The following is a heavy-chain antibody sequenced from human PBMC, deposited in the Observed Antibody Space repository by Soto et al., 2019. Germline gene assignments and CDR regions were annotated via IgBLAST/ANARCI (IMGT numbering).Heavy chain of an antibody. Sequence: SETLSLTCTVSGGSISSGDYYWSWIRQPPGKGLEWIGYIYYSGSTYYNPSLKSRVTISVDTSKNQFSLKLSSVTAADTAVYYCARGGGSGYDWGSEDEFDPWGQGTLVTVSS. CDR1: GGSISSGDYY. CDR3: ARGGGSGYDWGSEDEFDP. CDR2: IYYSGST. V-gene: IGHV4-30-4*01. D-gene: IGHD5-12*01. J-gene: IGHJ5*02.